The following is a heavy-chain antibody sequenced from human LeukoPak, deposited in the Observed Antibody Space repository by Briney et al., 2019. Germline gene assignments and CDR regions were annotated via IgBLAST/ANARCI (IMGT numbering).Heavy chain of an antibody. V-gene: IGHV1-69*13. D-gene: IGHD3-10*01. CDR2: IIPIFGTA. Sequence: SVKVSCKASGGTFSSYAISWVRQAPGQGLEWMGGIIPIFGTANYAQKFHGRVTITADESTSTAYMELSSLRSEDTAVYYCARDKGYYYGSGSYVTYYYYMDVWGKGTTVTISS. CDR3: ARDKGYYYGSGSYVTYYYYMDV. J-gene: IGHJ6*03. CDR1: GGTFSSYA.